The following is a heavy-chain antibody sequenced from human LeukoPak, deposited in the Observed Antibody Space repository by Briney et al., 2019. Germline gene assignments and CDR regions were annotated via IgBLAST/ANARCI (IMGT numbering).Heavy chain of an antibody. CDR2: IDPSDSYT. Sequence: PGESLKISCKGSGYSFTSYWISWVRQMPGKGLEWMGRIDPSDSYTNYSPSFRGHVTISADKSISTAYLQWSSLKASDTAMYYCARQEIFGVASDYWGQGTLVTVSS. CDR3: ARQEIFGVASDY. J-gene: IGHJ4*02. V-gene: IGHV5-10-1*01. D-gene: IGHD3-3*01. CDR1: GYSFTSYW.